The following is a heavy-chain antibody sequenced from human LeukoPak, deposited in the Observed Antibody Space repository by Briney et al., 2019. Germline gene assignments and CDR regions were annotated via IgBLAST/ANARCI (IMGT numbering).Heavy chain of an antibody. V-gene: IGHV3-74*01. CDR1: GFIFSSYW. CDR2: INSDGSST. J-gene: IGHJ1*01. Sequence: GGSLRLSCAASGFIFSSYWMHWVRQAPGKGLVWVSRINSDGSSTSYADSVKGRFTISRDNAKNTLYLQMNSLRAEDTAVYYCAKKVSPGYYYRAEYFQHWGQGTLVTVSS. D-gene: IGHD3-22*01. CDR3: AKKVSPGYYYRAEYFQH.